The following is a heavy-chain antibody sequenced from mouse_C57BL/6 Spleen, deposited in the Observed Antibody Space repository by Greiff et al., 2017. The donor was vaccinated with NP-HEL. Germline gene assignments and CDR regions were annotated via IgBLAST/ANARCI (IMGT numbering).Heavy chain of an antibody. J-gene: IGHJ2*01. CDR2: ISSGGSYT. V-gene: IGHV5-6*01. CDR3: ARHEDYGYYFDY. CDR1: GFTFSSYG. D-gene: IGHD2-4*01. Sequence: EVKLMESGGDLVKPGGSLKLSCAASGFTFSSYGMSWVRQTPDKRLAWVATISSGGSYTYYLDSVKGRFTISRDNAKNTLDLQMSSLKSEDTAMYYCARHEDYGYYFDYWGQGTTLTVSS.